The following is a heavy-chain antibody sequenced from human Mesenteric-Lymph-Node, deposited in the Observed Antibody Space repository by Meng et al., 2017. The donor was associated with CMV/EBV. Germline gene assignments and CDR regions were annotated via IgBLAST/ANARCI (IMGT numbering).Heavy chain of an antibody. CDR3: ARDNVNPAGFDP. CDR2: INPTSGVS. CDR1: GYTFTDFY. Sequence: QVQLVQSRAEVGKPGASVMVSCKASGYTFTDFYIHWVRQAPGQGLEWMGRINPTSGVSNSAQNFQGRVTMTRDTSISTAYMELGRLTSDDTAVYYCARDNVNPAGFDPWGQGTLVTVSS. V-gene: IGHV1-2*06. D-gene: IGHD2/OR15-2a*01. J-gene: IGHJ5*02.